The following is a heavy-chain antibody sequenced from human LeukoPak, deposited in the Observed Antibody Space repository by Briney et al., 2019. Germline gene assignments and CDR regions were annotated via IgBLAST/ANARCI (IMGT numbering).Heavy chain of an antibody. Sequence: GGSLRLSCAASGFTFSSYEMNWVRQAPGKGLEWVSYISSSGSTIYYADSVKGRFTISRDNAKNSLYLQMNSLRAEDTAVYYCARASSDYSNGDHFDYWGQGTLVTVYS. J-gene: IGHJ4*02. D-gene: IGHD4-11*01. CDR2: ISSSGSTI. V-gene: IGHV3-48*03. CDR1: GFTFSSYE. CDR3: ARASSDYSNGDHFDY.